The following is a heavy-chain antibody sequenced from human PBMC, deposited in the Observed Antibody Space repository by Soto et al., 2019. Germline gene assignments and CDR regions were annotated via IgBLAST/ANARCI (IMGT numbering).Heavy chain of an antibody. J-gene: IGHJ4*02. D-gene: IGHD2-2*01. CDR1: GYTLTELS. CDR3: ARGPVVPAARSDY. V-gene: IGHV1-3*01. Sequence: ASVKVSCKVSGYTLTELSMHWVRQAPGKGLEWMGWINAGNGNTKYSQKFQGRVTMTTDTSTSTAYMELRSLRSDDTAVYYCARGPVVPAARSDYWGQGTLVTVSS. CDR2: INAGNGNT.